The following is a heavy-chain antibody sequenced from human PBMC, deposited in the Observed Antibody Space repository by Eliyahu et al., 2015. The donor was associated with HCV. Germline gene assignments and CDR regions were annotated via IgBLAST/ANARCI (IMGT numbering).Heavy chain of an antibody. J-gene: IGHJ4*02. CDR2: IYYSGST. V-gene: IGHV4-39*01. Sequence: QLQLQESGPGLVKPSETLSLTCTVSGGSISSSSYYWGWIRQPPGKGLEWIGSIYYSGSTYYNPSLKSRVTISVDTSKNQFSLKLSSVTAADTAVYYCARRGYYDSSEIDYWGQGTLVTVSS. D-gene: IGHD3-22*01. CDR1: GGSISSSSYY. CDR3: ARRGYYDSSEIDY.